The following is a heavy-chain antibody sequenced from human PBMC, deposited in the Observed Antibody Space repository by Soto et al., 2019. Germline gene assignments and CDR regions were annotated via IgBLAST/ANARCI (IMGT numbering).Heavy chain of an antibody. V-gene: IGHV4-34*01. CDR3: ARHKGQQLVYPWFDP. Sequence: PSETLSLTCAVYGGSFSDYSWTWIRQPPGKGLEWIGEINHSGSTYYNPSLKSRVTISVDTSKNQFSLKLTSVTAADTAVYYCARHKGQQLVYPWFDPWGQGTLVTVS. J-gene: IGHJ5*02. CDR1: GGSFSDYS. CDR2: INHSGST. D-gene: IGHD6-13*01.